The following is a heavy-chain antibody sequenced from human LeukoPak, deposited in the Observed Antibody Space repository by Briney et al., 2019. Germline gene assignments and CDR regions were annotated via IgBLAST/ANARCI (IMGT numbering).Heavy chain of an antibody. Sequence: GRSLRLSCAASGFTFSSYAVHWVRQAPGKGLEWVAVISYDGSNKYYADSVKGRFTISRDNSKNTLYLQMNSLRAEDTAVYYCARERTTMVTRHFDYWGQGTLVTVSS. D-gene: IGHD5-18*01. J-gene: IGHJ4*02. CDR3: ARERTTMVTRHFDY. V-gene: IGHV3-30*04. CDR2: ISYDGSNK. CDR1: GFTFSSYA.